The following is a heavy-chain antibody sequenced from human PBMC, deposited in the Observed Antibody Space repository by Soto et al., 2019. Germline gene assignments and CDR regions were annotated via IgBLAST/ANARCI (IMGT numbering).Heavy chain of an antibody. V-gene: IGHV1-69*05. CDR3: ARDRPWLSGGGSWTNYRLAF. J-gene: IGHJ4*02. CDR1: GRTSSSYI. D-gene: IGHD2-15*01. CDR2: LIPIFGTA. Sequence: SAVQVSCTPSGRTSSSYIISSVRPAPGHGLEWMGGLIPIFGTANSAQKHQGRVTMTTDTSTSTAHMELRSLRSDDTAVYYYARDRPWLSGGGSWTNYRLAFWGQG.